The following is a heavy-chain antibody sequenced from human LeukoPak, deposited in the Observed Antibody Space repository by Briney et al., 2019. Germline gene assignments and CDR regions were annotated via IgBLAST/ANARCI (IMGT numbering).Heavy chain of an antibody. CDR1: GFTFSSYW. J-gene: IGHJ4*02. Sequence: GGSLRLSCAASGFTFSSYWMSWVRQAPGKGLEGVANIKEDGNDKKYVDSVKGRFTTSRDNAKNSLYLQMNSLRAEDTAVYYCARMRDGYMGRYYFDYWGQGTRVTVSS. CDR2: IKEDGNDK. CDR3: ARMRDGYMGRYYFDY. V-gene: IGHV3-7*04. D-gene: IGHD5-24*01.